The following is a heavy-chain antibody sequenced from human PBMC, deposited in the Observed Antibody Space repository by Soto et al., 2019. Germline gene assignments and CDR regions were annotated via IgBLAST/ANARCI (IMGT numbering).Heavy chain of an antibody. CDR1: ADSSTISDSY. J-gene: IGHJ4*02. Sequence: SETLSLTCTVSADSSTISDSYWGWLRQPPGKGLQWIGSSSYNGGTFYNPSLKGRVAISVDTSKKQSSLQVTSVTASVTSMYFCARHRIEVVWRGFDYWGQGSPITVSS. V-gene: IGHV4-39*01. CDR3: ARHRIEVVWRGFDY. CDR2: SSYNGGT. D-gene: IGHD1-1*01.